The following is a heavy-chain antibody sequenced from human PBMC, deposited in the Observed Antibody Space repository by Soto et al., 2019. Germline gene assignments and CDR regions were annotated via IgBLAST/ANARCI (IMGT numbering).Heavy chain of an antibody. D-gene: IGHD2-2*01. CDR1: GGTFSSYT. V-gene: IGHV1-69*02. J-gene: IGHJ6*03. CDR2: IIPILGIA. CDR3: AVGGGIVVVPAATDHYMDV. Sequence: QVQLVQSGAEVQKPGSSVKVSCKASGGTFSSYTISWVRQAPGQGLEWMGRIIPILGIANYAQKFQGRVTITADKSTSTAYMELSSLRSEDTAVYYCAVGGGIVVVPAATDHYMDVWGKGTTVTVSS.